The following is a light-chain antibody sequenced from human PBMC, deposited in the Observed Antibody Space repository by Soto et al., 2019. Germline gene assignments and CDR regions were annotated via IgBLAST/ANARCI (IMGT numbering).Light chain of an antibody. CDR3: QQSYSSPET. J-gene: IGKJ1*01. CDR1: QSIASY. Sequence: DIQMTQSPSSLSASVGDRVNITCRASQSIASYLNWYQHKPGKAPKLLIYAASTLQSGVPSRFSGSGSGTDFTLTISSLQPEDFATYYCQQSYSSPETFGQGTPVEI. V-gene: IGKV1-39*01. CDR2: AAS.